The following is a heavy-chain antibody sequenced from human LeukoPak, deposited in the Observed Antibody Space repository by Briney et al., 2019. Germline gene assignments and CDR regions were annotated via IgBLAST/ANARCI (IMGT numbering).Heavy chain of an antibody. Sequence: SETLSLTCTVSGGSISSGDYYWSWIRQPPGKGLEWIGYIYYSGSTYYNPSLKSRVTISVDTSKNQFSLKLSSVTAADTAVCYCARDYCSSTSCYPRHWGQGTLVTVSS. CDR1: GGSISSGDYY. CDR3: ARDYCSSTSCYPRH. V-gene: IGHV4-30-4*02. CDR2: IYYSGST. D-gene: IGHD2-2*01. J-gene: IGHJ1*01.